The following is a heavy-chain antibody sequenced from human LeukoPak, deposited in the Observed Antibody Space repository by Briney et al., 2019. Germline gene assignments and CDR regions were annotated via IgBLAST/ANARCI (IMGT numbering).Heavy chain of an antibody. D-gene: IGHD1-26*01. J-gene: IGHJ5*02. CDR3: ARGLHSGGYYFMGP. Sequence: GASVKVSCKASGYTFSSYDIHWVRQAPGQGLEWMGWMNSNSGNTGSAQEFRDRVTMTKNTSISTAYIELSSLRSDDTGMYYCARGLHSGGYYFMGPWGQGTLVTVSS. CDR2: MNSNSGNT. CDR1: GYTFSSYD. V-gene: IGHV1-8*01.